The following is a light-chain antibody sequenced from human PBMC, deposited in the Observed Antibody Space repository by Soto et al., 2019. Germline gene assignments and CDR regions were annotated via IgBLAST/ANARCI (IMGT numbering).Light chain of an antibody. V-gene: IGLV2-8*01. CDR2: EVS. Sequence: QSALTQPPSASGSPGQSVTISCSGTTSDIGNYKYVSWYQQHPGKGPKVVIYEVSKRPSGVPDRFSGSESGSTASLTLSGLQAEDEADYYCSSYAGTSWVFGGGTKLTVL. CDR1: TSDIGNYKY. J-gene: IGLJ3*02. CDR3: SSYAGTSWV.